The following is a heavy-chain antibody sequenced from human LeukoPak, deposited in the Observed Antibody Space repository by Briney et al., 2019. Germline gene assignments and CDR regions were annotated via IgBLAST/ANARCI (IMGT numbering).Heavy chain of an antibody. V-gene: IGHV1-46*01. CDR1: GYTFTSYD. D-gene: IGHD5-12*01. CDR2: INPSGGST. Sequence: GASVKVSCKASGYTFTSYDINWVRQATGQGLEWMGIINPSGGSTSYAQKFQGRVTMTRDTSTSTVYMELSSLRSEDTAVYYCARGRNSGYDWELGYWGQGTLVTVSS. CDR3: ARGRNSGYDWELGY. J-gene: IGHJ4*02.